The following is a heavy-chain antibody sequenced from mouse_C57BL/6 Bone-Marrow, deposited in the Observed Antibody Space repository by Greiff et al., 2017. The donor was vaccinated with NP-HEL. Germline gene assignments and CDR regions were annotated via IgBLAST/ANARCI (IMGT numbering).Heavy chain of an antibody. V-gene: IGHV1-72*01. D-gene: IGHD1-1*01. Sequence: VQLQQPGAELVKPGASVKLSCKASGYTFTSYLMHWVTQRPGRGLERIGRIDPNSGGTKYNEKFKSKATLTVDKPSSTAYMQRNSLTSEDYAVYYCTRSYYGSSSSDNWGQGTTLTVSS. J-gene: IGHJ2*01. CDR2: IDPNSGGT. CDR3: TRSYYGSSSSDN. CDR1: GYTFTSYL.